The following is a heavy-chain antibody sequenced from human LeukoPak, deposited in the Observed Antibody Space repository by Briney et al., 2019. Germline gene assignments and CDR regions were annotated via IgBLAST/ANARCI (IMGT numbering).Heavy chain of an antibody. CDR2: ISGSGGST. Sequence: GGSLRLSCAASGFTFSSYAMSWVRQAPGKGLEWVSAISGSGGSTYYADSVKGRFTISRDSSKNTLYLQMNSLRAEDTALYYCAKEADSSGQGYYFDYWGQGTLVTVSS. J-gene: IGHJ4*02. D-gene: IGHD3-22*01. CDR3: AKEADSSGQGYYFDY. CDR1: GFTFSSYA. V-gene: IGHV3-23*01.